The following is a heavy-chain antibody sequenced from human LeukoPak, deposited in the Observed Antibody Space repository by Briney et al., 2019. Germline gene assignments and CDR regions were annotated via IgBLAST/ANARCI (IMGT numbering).Heavy chain of an antibody. CDR1: GFTVSSNY. CDR3: ASLRVPAAPIDY. CDR2: IYSGGST. Sequence: GGSLRPSCAASGFTVSSNYMSWVRQAPGKGLEWVSVIYSGGSTYYADSVKGRFTISRDNSKNTLYLQMNSLRAEDTAVYYCASLRVPAAPIDYWGQGTLVTVSS. J-gene: IGHJ4*02. V-gene: IGHV3-66*01. D-gene: IGHD2-2*01.